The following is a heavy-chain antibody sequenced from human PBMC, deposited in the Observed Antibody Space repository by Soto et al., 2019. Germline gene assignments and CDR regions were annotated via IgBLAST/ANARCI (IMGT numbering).Heavy chain of an antibody. D-gene: IGHD4-17*01. V-gene: IGHV4-39*01. J-gene: IGHJ5*02. Sequence: SETLSLTCTVSGGSISSSSYYWGWIRQPPGKGLEWIGSIYYSGSTYYNPSLKSRVTISVDTSKNQFSLKLSSVTAADTAVYYCARYHDYGDRNWFDPWGQGTLVTVSS. CDR2: IYYSGST. CDR3: ARYHDYGDRNWFDP. CDR1: GGSISSSSYY.